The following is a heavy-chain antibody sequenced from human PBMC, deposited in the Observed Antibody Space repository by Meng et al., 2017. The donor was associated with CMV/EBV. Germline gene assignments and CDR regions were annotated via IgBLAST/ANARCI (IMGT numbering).Heavy chain of an antibody. V-gene: IGHV3-66*02. J-gene: IGHJ6*02. D-gene: IGHD5-18*01. CDR2: IYSGGST. Sequence: GESLKISCAASGFTVSSNYMSWVRQAPGRGLEWVSVIYSGGSTYYADPVKGRFTISRDNSKNTLYLQMNSLRAEDTAVYYCARIDVDTAMVPYYYGMDVWGQGTTVTVSS. CDR3: ARIDVDTAMVPYYYGMDV. CDR1: GFTVSSNY.